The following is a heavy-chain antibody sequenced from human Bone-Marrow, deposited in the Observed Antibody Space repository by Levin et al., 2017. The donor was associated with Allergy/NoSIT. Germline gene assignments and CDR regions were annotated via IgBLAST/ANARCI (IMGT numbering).Heavy chain of an antibody. CDR3: AHSKTRTDSQWLVGDFDY. CDR1: GFSLSTSGVG. V-gene: IGHV2-5*02. J-gene: IGHJ4*02. Sequence: SGPTLVKPTQTLTLTCTFSGFSLSTSGVGVGWIRQPPGKALEWLALIYWDDDKRYSPSLKSRLTITKDTSKNQVVLTMTNMDPVDTATYYCAHSKTRTDSQWLVGDFDYWGQGTLVTVSS. CDR2: IYWDDDK. D-gene: IGHD6-19*01.